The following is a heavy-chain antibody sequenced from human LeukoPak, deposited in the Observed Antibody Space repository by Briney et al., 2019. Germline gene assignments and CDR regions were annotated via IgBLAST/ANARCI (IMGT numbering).Heavy chain of an antibody. CDR3: ARASYYYDSSGYPGYYFDY. D-gene: IGHD3-22*01. CDR1: GYTFTDYY. V-gene: IGHV1-2*02. Sequence: ASVKVSCKAIGYTFTDYYMHWVRQAPGQGLEWMGWINPNSGGTNYAQKFQGRVTMTRDTSISTAYMELSRLRSDDTAVYYCARASYYYDSSGYPGYYFDYWGQGTLVTVSS. CDR2: INPNSGGT. J-gene: IGHJ4*02.